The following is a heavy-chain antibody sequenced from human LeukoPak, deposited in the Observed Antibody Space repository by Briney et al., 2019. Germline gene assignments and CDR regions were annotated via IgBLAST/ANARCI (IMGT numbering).Heavy chain of an antibody. CDR3: ARGNFAPLGYCSGGSCYHGLVDY. CDR2: VHYSGSS. V-gene: IGHV4-59*01. J-gene: IGHJ4*02. CDR1: GGSISSNC. Sequence: PSETLSLTCTVSGGSISSNCWSWIRHPPRPGLEWIGYVHYSGSSNYNPCLKRRVTISVDTSTNQFYLKLSSVTTADTAVSYCARGNFAPLGYCSGGSCYHGLVDYWGRGTLVGVSS. D-gene: IGHD2-15*01.